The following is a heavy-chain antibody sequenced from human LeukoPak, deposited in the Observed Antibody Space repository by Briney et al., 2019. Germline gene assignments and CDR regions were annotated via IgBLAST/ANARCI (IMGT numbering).Heavy chain of an antibody. J-gene: IGHJ4*02. CDR1: GGSISSSSYY. Sequence: SETLSLTCTVSGGSISSSSYYWGWIRQPPGKGLEWIESIYYSGSTYYNPSLKSRVTISVDTSKNQFSLKLSSVTAADTAVYYCARDRYSGSYPIDYWGQGTLVTVSS. CDR2: IYYSGST. CDR3: ARDRYSGSYPIDY. D-gene: IGHD1-26*01. V-gene: IGHV4-39*07.